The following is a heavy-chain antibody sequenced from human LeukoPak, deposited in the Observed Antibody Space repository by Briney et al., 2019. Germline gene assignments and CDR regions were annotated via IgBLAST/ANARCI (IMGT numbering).Heavy chain of an antibody. Sequence: ASVKVSCKASGYTFTSYYMHWVRQAPGQGLEWMGIINPSGGSTSYAQKFQGRVTMTRDMSTSTVYMELSSLRSEDTAVYYCARDPYYYDSSGYIPSDYWGQGTLVTVSS. CDR2: INPSGGST. J-gene: IGHJ4*02. CDR3: ARDPYYYDSSGYIPSDY. V-gene: IGHV1-46*01. D-gene: IGHD3-22*01. CDR1: GYTFTSYY.